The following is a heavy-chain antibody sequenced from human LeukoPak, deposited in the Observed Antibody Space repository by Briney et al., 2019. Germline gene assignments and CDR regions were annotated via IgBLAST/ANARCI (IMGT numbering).Heavy chain of an antibody. J-gene: IGHJ6*02. Sequence: ASVKVSCTASGYTFTGYYMHWVRQAPGQGLEWMGWINPNSGGTNYAQKFQGRVTMTRDTSISTAYMELSRLRSDDTAVYYCAREDLVGATFYGMDVWGQGTTVTVSS. V-gene: IGHV1-2*02. CDR1: GYTFTGYY. CDR3: AREDLVGATFYGMDV. D-gene: IGHD1-26*01. CDR2: INPNSGGT.